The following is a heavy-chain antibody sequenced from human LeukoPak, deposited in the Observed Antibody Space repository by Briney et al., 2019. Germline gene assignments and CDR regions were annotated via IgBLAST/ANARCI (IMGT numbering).Heavy chain of an antibody. J-gene: IGHJ4*02. CDR3: ARDIAVGSGCYDY. CDR2: ISHDGNNI. CDR1: GFTFSSYA. D-gene: IGHD6-19*01. V-gene: IGHV3-30*04. Sequence: GGSLRLSCAASGFTFSSYAMSWVRQAPGKGLEWVAVISHDGNNIYYPDSVKGRFTISRDNSKNTLYLQMNSLRPEDTAVYYCARDIAVGSGCYDYWGQGTLVTVSS.